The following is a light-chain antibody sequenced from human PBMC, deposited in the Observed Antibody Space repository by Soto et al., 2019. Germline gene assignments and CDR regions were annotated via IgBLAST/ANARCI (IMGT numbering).Light chain of an antibody. Sequence: SVLTQPASVFGSPGQSITISCTGTSSDVGSYNLVSWYQQHPGKAPKLMIYEGSKRPSGVSNRFSGSKSGNTASLTISGLQAEDEADYYCCSYAGSSTFLFVFGTGTKVTVL. CDR1: SSDVGSYNL. J-gene: IGLJ1*01. CDR2: EGS. V-gene: IGLV2-23*03. CDR3: CSYAGSSTFLFV.